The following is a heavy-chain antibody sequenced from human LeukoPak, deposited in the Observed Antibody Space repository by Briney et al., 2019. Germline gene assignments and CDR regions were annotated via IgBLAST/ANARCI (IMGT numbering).Heavy chain of an antibody. Sequence: SQTLSLTCTVSGGSVSSGDHYWSWIRQLPGKGLEWIGYICNSGSTFYNPSLKSRPTISIGTSENQFSLKLSSVTAADTAVYYCARGRGYGYGIDYWGQGTLVTVSS. V-gene: IGHV4-31*03. CDR3: ARGRGYGYGIDY. CDR1: GGSVSSGDHY. D-gene: IGHD5-18*01. CDR2: ICNSGST. J-gene: IGHJ4*02.